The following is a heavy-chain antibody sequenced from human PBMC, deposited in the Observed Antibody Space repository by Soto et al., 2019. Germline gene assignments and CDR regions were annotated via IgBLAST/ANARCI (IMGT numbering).Heavy chain of an antibody. CDR2: IYYSGST. V-gene: IGHV4-61*08. CDR3: ARGGWGHIDY. Sequence: PSETLCLTCSVSGGSISSGDCYWSWIRQHPGKGLEWIGYIYYSGSTNYNPSLKSRVTISVDTSKNQFSLKLSSVTAADTAVYYCARGGWGHIDYWGQGTLVTVSS. CDR1: GGSISSGDCY. J-gene: IGHJ4*02. D-gene: IGHD3-16*01.